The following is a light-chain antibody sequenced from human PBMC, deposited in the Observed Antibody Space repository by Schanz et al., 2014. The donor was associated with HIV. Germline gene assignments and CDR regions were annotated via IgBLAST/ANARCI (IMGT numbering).Light chain of an antibody. J-gene: IGKJ4*01. Sequence: DIVMPQSPDSLAVSPGERATITCKSSQSLLHASDNQYHLGWYQQKPGRPPTLLIYWSSIRVSGVPDRFSGSGSGTDFTLTINNLQVEDVAVYYCQQYYTTPLTFGGGTKVEL. CDR1: QSLLHASDNQYH. CDR3: QQYYTTPLT. CDR2: WSS. V-gene: IGKV4-1*01.